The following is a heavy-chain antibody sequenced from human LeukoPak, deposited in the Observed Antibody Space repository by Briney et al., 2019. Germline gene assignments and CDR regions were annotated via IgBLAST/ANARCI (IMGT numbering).Heavy chain of an antibody. CDR3: AKDRSTYYYDSSGYYPDAFDI. V-gene: IGHV3-30*18. CDR1: GFTFSSYG. CDR2: ISYDGSNK. D-gene: IGHD3-22*01. J-gene: IGHJ3*02. Sequence: GGSLRLSCAASGFTFSSYGMHWVRQAPGKGLECVAVISYDGSNKYYADSVKGRFTISRDNSKNTLYLQMNSLRAEDTAVYYCAKDRSTYYYDSSGYYPDAFDIWGQGTMVTVSS.